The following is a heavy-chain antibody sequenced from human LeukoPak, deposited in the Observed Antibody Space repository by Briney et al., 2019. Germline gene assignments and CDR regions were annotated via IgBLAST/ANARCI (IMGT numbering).Heavy chain of an antibody. D-gene: IGHD4-23*01. V-gene: IGHV4-34*01. CDR1: GGSFNGYY. CDR2: INHSGST. CDR3: ARAGYDFGNYFFDH. Sequence: KPSETLSLTCAVYGGSFNGYYWGWIRQPPGKGLEWIGEINHSGSTTHNPSLESRVTISLDTSKNQFSLRLSSVTAADTAVYYCARAGYDFGNYFFDHWGQGTLVTVSS. J-gene: IGHJ4*02.